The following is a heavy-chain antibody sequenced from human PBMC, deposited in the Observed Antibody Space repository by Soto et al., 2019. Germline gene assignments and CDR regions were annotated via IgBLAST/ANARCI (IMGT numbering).Heavy chain of an antibody. V-gene: IGHV1-69*13. Sequence: SVKVSCKASGGTFSSYAISWVRQAPGQGLEWMGGIIPILGTANYAQKFQGRVTITADESTSTAYMELSSLRSEDTAVYYCASGDGGSWYSTYYYYGMDVWGQGTTVTVSS. J-gene: IGHJ6*02. CDR2: IIPILGTA. D-gene: IGHD2-15*01. CDR1: GGTFSSYA. CDR3: ASGDGGSWYSTYYYYGMDV.